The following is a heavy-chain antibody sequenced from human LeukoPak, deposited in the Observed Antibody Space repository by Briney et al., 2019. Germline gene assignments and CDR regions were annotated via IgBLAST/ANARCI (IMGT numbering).Heavy chain of an antibody. CDR3: ARDLRPYSGYNDLAFDI. CDR1: GFTFSSYT. V-gene: IGHV3-21*01. D-gene: IGHD5-12*01. J-gene: IGHJ3*02. CDR2: ISTSSSYI. Sequence: GGSLRLSCAASGFTFSSYTMNWVRQAPGKGLEWVSFISTSSSYIYYADSVKGRFTISRDNAKNSLYLQMNSLRAEYTSVYYCARDLRPYSGYNDLAFDIWGQGTMVTVSS.